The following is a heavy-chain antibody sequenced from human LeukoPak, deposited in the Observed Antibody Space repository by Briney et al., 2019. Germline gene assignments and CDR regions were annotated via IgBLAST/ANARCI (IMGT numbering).Heavy chain of an antibody. J-gene: IGHJ4*02. CDR2: IIPILGIA. Sequence: GASVKVPCKASGGTFSSYAISWVRQAPGQGLEWMGRIIPILGIANYAQKFQGRVTITADKSTSTAYMELSSLRSEDTAVYYCASMPIGYDILTGYHAYGYWGQGTLVTVSS. CDR3: ASMPIGYDILTGYHAYGY. V-gene: IGHV1-69*04. D-gene: IGHD3-9*01. CDR1: GGTFSSYA.